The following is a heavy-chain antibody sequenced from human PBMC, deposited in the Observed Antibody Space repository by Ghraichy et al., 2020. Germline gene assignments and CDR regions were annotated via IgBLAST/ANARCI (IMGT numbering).Heavy chain of an antibody. V-gene: IGHV3-15*01. CDR3: ASDSGGWGGVIFY. CDR1: GFTFNYAW. Sequence: GVLNISCEASGFTFNYAWLSWVRQAPGKGLEWIARIKSKNDGGTTDYSAPVTGRFTISRDDSKNTLYLQMNSLRMDDTAVYFCASDSGGWGGVIFYWGQGTLVTVSS. CDR2: IKSKNDGGTT. J-gene: IGHJ4*02. D-gene: IGHD3-16*02.